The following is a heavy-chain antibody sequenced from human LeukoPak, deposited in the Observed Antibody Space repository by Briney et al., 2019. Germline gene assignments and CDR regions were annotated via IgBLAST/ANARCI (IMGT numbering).Heavy chain of an antibody. CDR1: GFTFSSYS. CDR3: AKDLDSSSWFPVYFDY. CDR2: ISGSGGST. Sequence: GGSLRLSCAASGFTFSSYSMNWVRQAPGKGLEWVSAISGSGGSTYYADSVKGRFTISRDNSKNMLYLQMNSLRAEDTAVYYCAKDLDSSSWFPVYFDYWGQGTLVTVSS. V-gene: IGHV3-23*01. D-gene: IGHD6-13*01. J-gene: IGHJ4*02.